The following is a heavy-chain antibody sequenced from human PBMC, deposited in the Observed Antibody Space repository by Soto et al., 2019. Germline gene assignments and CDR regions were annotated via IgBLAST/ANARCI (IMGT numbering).Heavy chain of an antibody. J-gene: IGHJ6*02. CDR3: ARVRTTSFYYYGLDV. CDR2: IYYSGST. V-gene: IGHV4-59*01. D-gene: IGHD4-4*01. CDR1: GGSISSYY. Sequence: SETLSLTCTVSGGSISSYYWIWLRQPPGKGLEWIGYIYYSGSTNYNPSLKSRVTISVDTSKNQFSLKLTSVTAADTAVYYCARVRTTSFYYYGLDVWGLGTTVTVSS.